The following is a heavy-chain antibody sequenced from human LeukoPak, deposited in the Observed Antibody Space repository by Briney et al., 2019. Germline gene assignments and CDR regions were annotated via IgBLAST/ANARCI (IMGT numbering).Heavy chain of an antibody. CDR3: ARGGFATPKNVLRFLEWKKQPMNWFDP. V-gene: IGHV4-34*01. CDR1: GGSFSGYY. Sequence: PSETLSLTCAVYGGSFSGYYWSWIRQPPGKGLEWIGEINHSGSTNYNPSLKSRVTISVDTSKNQFSLKLSSVTAADTAVYYCARGGFATPKNVLRFLEWKKQPMNWFDPWGQGTLVTVSS. CDR2: INHSGST. J-gene: IGHJ5*02. D-gene: IGHD3-3*01.